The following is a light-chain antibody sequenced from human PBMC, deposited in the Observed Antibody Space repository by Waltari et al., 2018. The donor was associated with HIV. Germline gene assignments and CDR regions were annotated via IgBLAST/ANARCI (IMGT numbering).Light chain of an antibody. J-gene: IGLJ1*01. CDR2: EVT. CDR3: SSYTASSTYV. Sequence: QSALNQPTSVSGSPGQSISISCPRPINDLGCYNYVAWYQHHPGKAPKLLIYEVTNRPTGISDRFSGSKSGNTASLTISGLHAEDEAVYYCSSYTASSTYVFGPGTRVIV. CDR1: INDLGCYNY. V-gene: IGLV2-14*01.